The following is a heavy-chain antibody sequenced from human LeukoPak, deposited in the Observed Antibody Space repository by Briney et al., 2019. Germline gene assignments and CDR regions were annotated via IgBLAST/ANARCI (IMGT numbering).Heavy chain of an antibody. Sequence: PSETLPLTCTVSGGSISSYYWSWIRQPPGKGLEWIGYIYYSGSTNYNPSLKSRVTISVDTSKNQFSLKLSSVTAADTAVYYCARLDLYSSGWLETWGQGTLVTVSS. V-gene: IGHV4-59*08. D-gene: IGHD6-19*01. CDR2: IYYSGST. J-gene: IGHJ5*02. CDR1: GGSISSYY. CDR3: ARLDLYSSGWLET.